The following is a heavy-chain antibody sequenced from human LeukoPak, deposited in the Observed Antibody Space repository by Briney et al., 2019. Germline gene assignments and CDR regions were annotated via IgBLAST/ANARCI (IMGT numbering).Heavy chain of an antibody. CDR3: ARHIGSGYSYGFFFMSNYFDY. CDR2: IYYSGST. D-gene: IGHD5-18*01. CDR1: GGSISSSSYY. J-gene: IGHJ4*02. Sequence: SETLSLTCTVSGGSISSSSYYWGWIRQPPGKGLEWIGSIYYSGSTYYNPSLKSRVTISVGTSKNQFSLKLSSVTAADTAVYYCARHIGSGYSYGFFFMSNYFDYWGQGTLVTVSS. V-gene: IGHV4-39*01.